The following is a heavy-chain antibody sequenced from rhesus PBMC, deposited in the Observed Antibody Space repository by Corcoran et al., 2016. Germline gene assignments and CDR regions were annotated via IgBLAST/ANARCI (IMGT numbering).Heavy chain of an antibody. J-gene: IGHJ4*01. V-gene: IGHV4S10*01. CDR1: GGSISDSYR. CDR2: IYCSSTNT. CDR3: ARATAGTVKVVDY. Sequence: QVQLQESGPGVVKPSETLSLTCAVSGGSISDSYRWSWIRTPPGKGLEWIGYIYCSSTNTNYNPSHKSMGTISKEASKHQFSLKLSSVTAADSGVYYGARATAGTVKVVDYWGQGVLVTVSS. D-gene: IGHD5-24*01.